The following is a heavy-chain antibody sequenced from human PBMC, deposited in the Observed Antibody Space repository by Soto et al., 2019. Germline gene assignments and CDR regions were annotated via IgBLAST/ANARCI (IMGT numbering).Heavy chain of an antibody. D-gene: IGHD1-26*01. J-gene: IGHJ4*02. Sequence: PGGSLRLSWAASGFTFSSYAMSWVRQAPGKGLEWVSTISGSGGSTYYAGSVKGRFTISRDNSKNTLYLQMNSLRSEDTAVYYCARGGVGWELPFDYWGQGTLVTVSS. CDR1: GFTFSSYA. V-gene: IGHV3-23*01. CDR2: ISGSGGST. CDR3: ARGGVGWELPFDY.